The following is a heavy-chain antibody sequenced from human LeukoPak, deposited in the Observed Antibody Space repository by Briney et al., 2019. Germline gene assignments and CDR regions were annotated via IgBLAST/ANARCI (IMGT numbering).Heavy chain of an antibody. CDR2: ISSSSSTI. CDR1: GFTFSSYS. V-gene: IGHV3-48*01. Sequence: PGGSLRLSCAASGFTFSSYSMNWGRQAPGKGLEWVSYISSSSSTIYYADSVKGRFTISRDNAKNSLYLQMDSLRADDTAVYYCARGRSTSSWYYFDYWGQGILVTVSS. J-gene: IGHJ4*02. D-gene: IGHD6-13*01. CDR3: ARGRSTSSWYYFDY.